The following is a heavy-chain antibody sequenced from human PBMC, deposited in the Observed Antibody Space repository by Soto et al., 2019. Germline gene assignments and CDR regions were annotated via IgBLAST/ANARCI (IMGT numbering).Heavy chain of an antibody. CDR2: IYYSGST. D-gene: IGHD3-3*01. CDR3: ARDPRGIFGVDY. Sequence: SETLSLTCTVSGGSISSGGYYWSWIRQHPGKGLEWIGYIYYSGSTYYNPSLKSRVTISVDTSKNQFSLKLSSVTAADTAVYYCARDPRGIFGVDYWGQGTMVTVSS. V-gene: IGHV4-31*03. J-gene: IGHJ4*01. CDR1: GGSISSGGYY.